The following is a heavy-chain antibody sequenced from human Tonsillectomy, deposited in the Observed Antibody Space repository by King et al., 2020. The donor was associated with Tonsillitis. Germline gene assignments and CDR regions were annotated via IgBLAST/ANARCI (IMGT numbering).Heavy chain of an antibody. J-gene: IGHJ4*02. CDR1: GFTFSTYG. V-gene: IGHV3-30*18. CDR2: ISYDGSNQ. Sequence: VQLVESGGGVVQPGRSLRLSCAASGFTFSTYGMHWVRQAPGKGLEWVAVISYDGSNQYYADSVKGRFTISRDNSKNTLYLQMNSLRAEDTAVYYCAKDFYDSSGYYWDYWGQGTLVTVSS. CDR3: AKDFYDSSGYYWDY. D-gene: IGHD3-22*01.